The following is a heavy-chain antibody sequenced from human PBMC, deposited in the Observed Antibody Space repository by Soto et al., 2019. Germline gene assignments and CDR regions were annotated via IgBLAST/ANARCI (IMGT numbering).Heavy chain of an antibody. D-gene: IGHD4-17*01. CDR2: ISTTSTFT. CDR1: GFTFSESF. J-gene: IGHJ6*02. V-gene: IGHV3-11*06. Sequence: PGGSLRLSCAASGFTFSESFMSWIRHAPGKGLEWVSSISTTSTFTDYAASLKGRVTVSRDNSRNALFLQLDSLRDEDTDVYFCARGAVSRQQFYYGFDVWGQGTTVTVSS. CDR3: ARGAVSRQQFYYGFDV.